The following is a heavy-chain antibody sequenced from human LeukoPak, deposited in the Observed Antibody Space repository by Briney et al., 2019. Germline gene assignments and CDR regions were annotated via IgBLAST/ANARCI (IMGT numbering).Heavy chain of an antibody. CDR3: ASGEYYDILTGYSYYFDY. V-gene: IGHV1-69*13. Sequence: PVKVSCKASRATFSSYAISWVRQAPGQGLEWMGGIIPIFGTANYAQKFQGRVTITADESTSTAYMELSSLRSEDTAVYYCASGEYYDILTGYSYYFDYWGQGTLVTVSS. CDR2: IIPIFGTA. CDR1: RATFSSYA. D-gene: IGHD3-9*01. J-gene: IGHJ4*02.